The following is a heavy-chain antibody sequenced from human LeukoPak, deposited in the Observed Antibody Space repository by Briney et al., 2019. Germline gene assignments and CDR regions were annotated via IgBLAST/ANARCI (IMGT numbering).Heavy chain of an antibody. Sequence: GGSLRLSCTASGFTFSSYWMSWVRQAPGKGLEWISYIDSDTYGNTIYYPHTVKGRFTISRDNAKNSLYLQMDSLRDEDTAVYYCARDRDYAFDYWGQGTLVTVSS. CDR1: GFTFSSYW. J-gene: IGHJ4*02. CDR2: IDSDTYGNTI. V-gene: IGHV3-48*02. CDR3: ARDRDYAFDY. D-gene: IGHD4-17*01.